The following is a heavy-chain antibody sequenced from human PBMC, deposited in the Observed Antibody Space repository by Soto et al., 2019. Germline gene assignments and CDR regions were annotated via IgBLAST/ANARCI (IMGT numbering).Heavy chain of an antibody. V-gene: IGHV3-23*01. CDR2: ISGSGGST. CDR1: GFTFSSYA. Sequence: EVQLLESGGGLVQPGGSLRLSCAASGFTFSSYAMSWVRQAPGKGLEWVSAISGSGGSTYYADSVKGRFTISREKSKNTLYLQMNSLRAEDTAVYYCAKDKSSVYYYYMDVWGKGTTVTVSS. CDR3: AKDKSSVYYYYMDV. J-gene: IGHJ6*03.